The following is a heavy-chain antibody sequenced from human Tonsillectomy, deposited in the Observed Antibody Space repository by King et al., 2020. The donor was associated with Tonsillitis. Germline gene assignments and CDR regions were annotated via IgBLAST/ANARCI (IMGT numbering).Heavy chain of an antibody. D-gene: IGHD2-21*02. V-gene: IGHV5-51*01. J-gene: IGHJ4*02. CDR3: ARPRHCGGDCYSHYYFDY. CDR2: IYPGDSDT. Sequence: VQLVESGAEVKKPGESLKISCKGSGYSFTSYWIGWVRHMPGKCLEWMGSIYPGDSDTRYCPSFQGQVTISASKSISTAYLQWSSLKASDTAMYYCARPRHCGGDCYSHYYFDYWGQGTLVTVSS. CDR1: GYSFTSYW.